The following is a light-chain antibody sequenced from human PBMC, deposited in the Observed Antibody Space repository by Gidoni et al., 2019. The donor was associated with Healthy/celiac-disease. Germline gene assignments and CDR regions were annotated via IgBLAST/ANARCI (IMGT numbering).Light chain of an antibody. CDR1: QSTSSY. J-gene: IGKJ3*01. CDR3: QQSYSTPVT. Sequence: DTQRAQAPSYLSASVADRATITCRASQSTSSYLNWYQQKPGKATKLLIYAASSLQSGVPSRFSSSGSRTDFTLTISSLQPEDFATYYCQQSYSTPVTFGPXTKVDIK. CDR2: AAS. V-gene: IGKV1-39*01.